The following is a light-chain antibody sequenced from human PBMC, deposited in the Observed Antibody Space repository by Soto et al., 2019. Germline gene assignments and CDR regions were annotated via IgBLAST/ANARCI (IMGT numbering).Light chain of an antibody. CDR3: LQRSSWPLT. CDR1: QSVSSY. V-gene: IGKV3-11*01. CDR2: DAS. J-gene: IGKJ4*01. Sequence: EIVLTQSPATLSLSPGERATLSCRASQSVSSYLTWYQQKPGQAPRLLIYDASDRATGIPARFSASGSGTDFTLTISSLEPEDFAVYYCLQRSSWPLTFGGGTKVEIK.